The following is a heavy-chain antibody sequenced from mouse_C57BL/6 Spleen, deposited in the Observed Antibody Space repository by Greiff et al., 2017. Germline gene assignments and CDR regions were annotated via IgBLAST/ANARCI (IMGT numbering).Heavy chain of an antibody. D-gene: IGHD1-1*01. CDR2: INPSNGGT. J-gene: IGHJ2*01. CDR3: ARSYYGSSYYFDY. Sequence: QVHVKQPGTELVKPGASVKLSCKASGYTFTSYWMHWVKQRPGQGLEWIGNINPSNGGTNYNEKFKSKATLTVDKSSSTAYMQLSSLTSEDSAVYYCARSYYGSSYYFDYWGQGTTLTVSS. V-gene: IGHV1-53*01. CDR1: GYTFTSYW.